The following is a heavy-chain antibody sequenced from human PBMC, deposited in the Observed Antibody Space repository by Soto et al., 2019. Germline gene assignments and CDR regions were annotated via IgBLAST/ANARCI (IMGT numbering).Heavy chain of an antibody. V-gene: IGHV4-39*01. CDR2: IYFRGNT. CDR1: GDSINSDKYY. Sequence: SATLSLTCSVSGDSINSDKYYWGWIRQPPGKGLEWIGSIYFRGNTYYNPSLQTRVTISLDKSKSQFSLKLNSVTAADSAVYFCARLEGLATISYYFDFWGQGALVTVSS. D-gene: IGHD3-9*01. J-gene: IGHJ4*02. CDR3: ARLEGLATISYYFDF.